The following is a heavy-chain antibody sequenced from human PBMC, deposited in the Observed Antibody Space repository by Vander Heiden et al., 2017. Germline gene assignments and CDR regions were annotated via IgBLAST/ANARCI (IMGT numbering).Heavy chain of an antibody. CDR1: GFTFSTYA. V-gene: IGHV3-23*01. CDR3: AEEPQSSGWFGY. Sequence: EVQLLESGGGLVQPGGSLSLSCAASGFTFSTYAMSWVRQAPGKGLEWVSAISGNGGKTYYADSVKGRFTISRDNSKNTLYLQMNSLRAEDTAVYYCAEEPQSSGWFGYWGQGTLVTVSS. CDR2: ISGNGGKT. D-gene: IGHD6-19*01. J-gene: IGHJ4*02.